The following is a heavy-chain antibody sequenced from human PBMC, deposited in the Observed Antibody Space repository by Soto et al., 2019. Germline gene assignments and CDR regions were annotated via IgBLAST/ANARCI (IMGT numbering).Heavy chain of an antibody. J-gene: IGHJ5*02. CDR2: ISTTGGHV. V-gene: IGHV3-48*03. Sequence: EVRLVESGGDLVKSGGSLSLACVGSGFLFRNYEMNWVRQAPGKGLEWLAHISTTGGHVSESDSVKGRFTISRDNTKHTLYLQMNRLRTEDTVIYYWVSPPHWARPFGSWGQGTLVNVSS. D-gene: IGHD3-16*01. CDR1: GFLFRNYE. CDR3: VSPPHWARPFGS.